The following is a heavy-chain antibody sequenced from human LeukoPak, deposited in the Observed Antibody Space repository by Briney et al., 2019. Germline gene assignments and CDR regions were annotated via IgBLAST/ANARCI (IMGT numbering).Heavy chain of an antibody. J-gene: IGHJ4*02. CDR1: GFTFSSYW. V-gene: IGHV3-7*01. CDR2: INHNGNVN. Sequence: GGSLRLSCAASGFTFSSYWMNWARQAPGKGLEWVASINHNGNVNYYVDSVKGRFTISRDNAKNSLYLQMNSLRAEDTAVYYCASGFGIFDYWGQGALVTVSS. D-gene: IGHD3-10*01. CDR3: ASGFGIFDY.